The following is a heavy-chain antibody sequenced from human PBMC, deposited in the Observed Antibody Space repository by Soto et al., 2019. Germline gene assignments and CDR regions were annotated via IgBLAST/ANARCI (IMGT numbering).Heavy chain of an antibody. J-gene: IGHJ5*02. D-gene: IGHD5-12*01. Sequence: SETLSLTCAGYGGSFSGYYWSWIRQPPGKGLEWIGEINHSGSTNYNPSLKSRVTISVDTSKNQFSLKLSSVTAADTAVYYCARAGFFVDIVATIGESWFDPWGQGTLVTVSS. CDR3: ARAGFFVDIVATIGESWFDP. CDR2: INHSGST. V-gene: IGHV4-34*01. CDR1: GGSFSGYY.